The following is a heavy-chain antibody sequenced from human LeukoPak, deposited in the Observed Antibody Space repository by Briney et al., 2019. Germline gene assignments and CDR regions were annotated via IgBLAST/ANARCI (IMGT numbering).Heavy chain of an antibody. CDR1: GFTFSGSA. J-gene: IGHJ4*02. V-gene: IGHV3-15*01. D-gene: IGHD3-22*01. CDR2: IKSKTDGGTT. Sequence: PGGSLRLSCAASGFTFSGSAMHWVRQASGKGLEWVGRIKSKTDGGTTDYAAPVKGRFTISRDDSKNTLYLQMNSLKTEDTAVYYCTTGAGYYYDSSALVDYWGQGTLVTVSS. CDR3: TTGAGYYYDSSALVDY.